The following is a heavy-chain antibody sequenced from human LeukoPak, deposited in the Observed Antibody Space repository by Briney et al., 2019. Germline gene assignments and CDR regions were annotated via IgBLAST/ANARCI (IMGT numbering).Heavy chain of an antibody. D-gene: IGHD4-17*01. V-gene: IGHV3-23*01. CDR1: GFPFSSYA. CDR2: ISGSGGST. J-gene: IGHJ4*02. Sequence: PGGSLSPSCAASGFPFSSYAMSWVRQAPGKGREWVQAISGSGGSTYYADSVKGRFTISRDNSKNTLYLQMNSLRAEDTAVYYCAKDLRTTSGLGFFDYWGQGTLVTVSS. CDR3: AKDLRTTSGLGFFDY.